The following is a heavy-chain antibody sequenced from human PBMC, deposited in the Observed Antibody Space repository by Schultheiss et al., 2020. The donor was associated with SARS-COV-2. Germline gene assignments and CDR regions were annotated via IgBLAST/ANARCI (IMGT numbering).Heavy chain of an antibody. Sequence: GESLKISCAASGFTFSSYGMHWVRQAPGKGLEWVAVIWYDGSNKYYADSVKGRFTISRDDATNTLYLQMNSLDSEDTAVYYCSAESAEFSYYGIDVWGQGTTVTVSS. J-gene: IGHJ6*02. CDR2: IWYDGSNK. CDR3: SAESAEFSYYGIDV. D-gene: IGHD3-10*01. V-gene: IGHV3-33*03. CDR1: GFTFSSYG.